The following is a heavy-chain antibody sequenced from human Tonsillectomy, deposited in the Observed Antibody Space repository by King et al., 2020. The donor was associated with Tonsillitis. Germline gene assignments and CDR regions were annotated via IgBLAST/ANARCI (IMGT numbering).Heavy chain of an antibody. CDR3: VRESYRFDS. Sequence: VQLVESGGGVVQPGRSLRLSCAASGFTFSSYSLHWVRQAPGKGLEWVAVMSNDGISKYYADSVKGRFTISRDNSKNTLDLQMNSLRAGDTALYYCVRESYRFDSWGQGTLVTVSS. D-gene: IGHD2-2*01. V-gene: IGHV3-30*04. CDR2: MSNDGISK. J-gene: IGHJ5*01. CDR1: GFTFSSYS.